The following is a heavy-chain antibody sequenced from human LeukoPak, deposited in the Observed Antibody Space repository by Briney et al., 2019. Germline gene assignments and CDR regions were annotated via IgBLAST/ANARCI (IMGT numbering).Heavy chain of an antibody. V-gene: IGHV1-69*01. Sequence: GSSVKVSCKASGGTFSSYAISWVRQAPGQGLEWMGGIIPIFGTANYAQRFQGRVTITADESTSTAYMELSSLRSEDTAVYYCARGGLRSLEDDAFDIWGQGTMVTVSS. J-gene: IGHJ3*02. CDR3: ARGGLRSLEDDAFDI. CDR2: IIPIFGTA. D-gene: IGHD4-17*01. CDR1: GGTFSSYA.